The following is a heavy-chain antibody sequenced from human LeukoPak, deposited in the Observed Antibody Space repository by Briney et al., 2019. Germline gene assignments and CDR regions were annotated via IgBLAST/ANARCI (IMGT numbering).Heavy chain of an antibody. V-gene: IGHV4-39*07. CDR3: ARGLRRKGLDY. CDR1: GASISRSSYY. J-gene: IGHJ4*02. Sequence: SETLSLTCTVSGASISRSSYYWGWICQPPGKGLEWIGSIYYSGSTYYNPSLKSRVTISVDTSKNQFSLKLSSVTAADTAVYYCARGLRRKGLDYWGQGTLVTVSS. CDR2: IYYSGST.